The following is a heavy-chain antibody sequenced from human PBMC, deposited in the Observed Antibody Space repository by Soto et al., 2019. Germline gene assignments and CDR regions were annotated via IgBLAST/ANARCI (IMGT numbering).Heavy chain of an antibody. J-gene: IGHJ4*02. CDR1: GYSFTSYW. D-gene: IGHD3-22*01. CDR2: IYPGDSDT. Sequence: GESLKISCKGSGYSFTSYWTGWVRQIPGKGLEWMGIIYPGDSDTRYSPSFQGQVTISADKSISTAYLQWSSLKASDTAMYYCARRHYYDSSGYSDYWGQGTLVTVSS. V-gene: IGHV5-51*01. CDR3: ARRHYYDSSGYSDY.